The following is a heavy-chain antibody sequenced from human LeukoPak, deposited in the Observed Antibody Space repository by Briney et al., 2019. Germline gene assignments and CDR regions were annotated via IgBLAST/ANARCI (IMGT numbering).Heavy chain of an antibody. D-gene: IGHD6-6*01. V-gene: IGHV3-21*01. J-gene: IGHJ3*02. CDR1: GFTFSSYS. Sequence: GGSLRLSCAASGFTFSSYSMNWVRQAPGKGLEWVSSISSSSSYIYYADSVKGRFTISRDNAKNSLYLQMNSLRAEDTAVHYCARGSAARDFAFDIWGQGTMVTVSS. CDR2: ISSSSSYI. CDR3: ARGSAARDFAFDI.